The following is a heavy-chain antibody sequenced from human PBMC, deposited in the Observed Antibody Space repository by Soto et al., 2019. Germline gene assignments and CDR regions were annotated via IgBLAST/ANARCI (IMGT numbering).Heavy chain of an antibody. J-gene: IGHJ5*02. D-gene: IGHD3-3*01. CDR1: GGSISSYY. CDR3: ARNGLRFLEWLLSMGDNWFDP. V-gene: IGHV4-59*08. Sequence: SETLSLTCTVSGGSISSYYWSWIRQPPGKGLEWIGYIYYSGSTNYNPSLKSRVTISVDTSKNQFSLKLNSMTAADTAVYYCARNGLRFLEWLLSMGDNWFDPWGQGTLVTVSS. CDR2: IYYSGST.